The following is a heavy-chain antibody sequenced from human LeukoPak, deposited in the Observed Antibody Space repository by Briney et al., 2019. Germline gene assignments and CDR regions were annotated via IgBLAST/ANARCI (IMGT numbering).Heavy chain of an antibody. CDR2: IYYSGST. CDR3: ARLMTYYDILTGYFDH. Sequence: SETPSLTCTVSGGSISSYYWSWIRQPPGKGLEWIGYIYYSGSTNYNPSLKGRVTISVDTSKNQFSLKLSSVTAADTAVYYCARLMTYYDILTGYFDHWGQGTLVTVSS. D-gene: IGHD3-9*01. CDR1: GGSISSYY. J-gene: IGHJ4*02. V-gene: IGHV4-59*08.